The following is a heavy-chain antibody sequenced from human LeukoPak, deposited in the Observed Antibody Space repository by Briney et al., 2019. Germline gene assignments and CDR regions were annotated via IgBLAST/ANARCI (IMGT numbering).Heavy chain of an antibody. CDR3: ARDLGHGGDSDY. J-gene: IGHJ4*02. CDR1: GGSISYYY. D-gene: IGHD4-23*01. Sequence: SETLSLTCTVSGGSISYYYWSWIRQPPGKGLEWVGYIYYSGSTKYNPSLRSRVTISVDTSKNQFSLKLSSVTAADTAVYYCARDLGHGGDSDYWGQGTLVTVSS. V-gene: IGHV4-59*01. CDR2: IYYSGST.